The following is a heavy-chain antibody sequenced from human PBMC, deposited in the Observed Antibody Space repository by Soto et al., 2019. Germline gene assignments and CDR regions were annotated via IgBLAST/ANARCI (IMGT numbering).Heavy chain of an antibody. V-gene: IGHV4-31*03. Sequence: SETLSLTCTVSGDSLSSGGHYWSWIRQHPGKGLEWIGHIYDSVNTYYSPSLRSRVTISADMSKNQFSLNLRSVTAADTAVCYCARVDHRGYFAILTDYWGQGTLVTVSS. CDR1: GDSLSSGGHY. CDR3: ARVDHRGYFAILTDY. D-gene: IGHD3-9*01. CDR2: IYDSVNT. J-gene: IGHJ4*02.